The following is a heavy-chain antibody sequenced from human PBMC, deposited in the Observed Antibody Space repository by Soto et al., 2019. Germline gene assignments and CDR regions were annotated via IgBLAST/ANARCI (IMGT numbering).Heavy chain of an antibody. Sequence: SATLSLTCTVSGGSISSSSYYWGWIRHPPGKGLEWIGSIYYSGSTYYNPSLKSRVTISVDTSKNQFSLKLSSVTAADTAVYYCARHSRWDYSNPNWFDPWGQGTLVTVSS. CDR1: GGSISSSSYY. J-gene: IGHJ5*02. V-gene: IGHV4-39*01. CDR2: IYYSGST. CDR3: ARHSRWDYSNPNWFDP. D-gene: IGHD4-4*01.